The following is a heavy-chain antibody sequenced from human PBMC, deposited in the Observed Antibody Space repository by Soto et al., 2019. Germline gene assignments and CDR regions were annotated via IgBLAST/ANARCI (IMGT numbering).Heavy chain of an antibody. D-gene: IGHD2-2*01. V-gene: IGHV1-46*01. Sequence: QVQLVQSGAEVKKPGASVKVSCKASGYTFTSYYMHWVRQAPGQGLEWMGIINPSGGSTSYAQKCQGSVTMTRDTSTSTVYMELSSLRSEDTAVYYCARDLEYCISTSCYGYGMDVWGQGTTVTVSS. CDR1: GYTFTSYY. CDR3: ARDLEYCISTSCYGYGMDV. J-gene: IGHJ6*02. CDR2: INPSGGST.